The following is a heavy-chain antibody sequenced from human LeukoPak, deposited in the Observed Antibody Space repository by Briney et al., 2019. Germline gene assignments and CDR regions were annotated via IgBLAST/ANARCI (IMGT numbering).Heavy chain of an antibody. CDR2: ISGSSGST. D-gene: IGHD3-9*01. V-gene: IGHV3-23*01. CDR1: GFTFSSYS. J-gene: IGHJ6*03. CDR3: ANTGADLYDILAGYYNVIGYYYYYMDV. Sequence: GSLTLSCAASGFTFSSYSMCWVLQAPGKELEGVTAISGSSGSTYYADSVKGRFTISIDNSKNQLYLQMNSVTAADTAVYYCANTGADLYDILAGYYNVIGYYYYYMDVWGKGTTVTVSS.